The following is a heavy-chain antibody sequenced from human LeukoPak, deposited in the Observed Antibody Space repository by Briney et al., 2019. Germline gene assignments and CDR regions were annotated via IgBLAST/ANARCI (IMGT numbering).Heavy chain of an antibody. CDR2: IYYSGST. Sequence: SETLSLTSTVPVGSISSYYWSWIRQPPGKGLEWIGYIYYSGSTNYNPSLKSRVTISVDTSKNQFSLKLSSVTAADTAVYYCARGDGAFDIWGQGTMVTVSS. J-gene: IGHJ3*02. V-gene: IGHV4-59*01. CDR1: VGSISSYY. CDR3: ARGDGAFDI.